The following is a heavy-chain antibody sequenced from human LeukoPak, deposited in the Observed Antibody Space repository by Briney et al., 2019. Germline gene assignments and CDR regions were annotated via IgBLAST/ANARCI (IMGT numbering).Heavy chain of an antibody. Sequence: PSETLSLTCTVSGGSISSHYWSWIRQPPGKGLEWIGYIYYSGSTNYNPSLKSRVTISVDTSKNQFSLKLSSVTAADTAVYYCARAQLYDFWSGPLYYYYYMDVWGKGTTVTVSS. V-gene: IGHV4-59*11. D-gene: IGHD3-3*01. CDR2: IYYSGST. CDR3: ARAQLYDFWSGPLYYYYYMDV. J-gene: IGHJ6*03. CDR1: GGSISSHY.